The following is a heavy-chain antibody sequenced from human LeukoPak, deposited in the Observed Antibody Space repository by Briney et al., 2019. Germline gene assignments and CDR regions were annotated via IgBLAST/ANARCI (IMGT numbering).Heavy chain of an antibody. V-gene: IGHV1-69*13. CDR2: IIPIFTTT. CDR1: GGTFSSFA. J-gene: IGHJ6*03. D-gene: IGHD3-10*01. CDR3: AKEEWGFGEFPLFMDV. Sequence: SVKVSCKASGGTFSSFAISWVRQAPGQGLEWMGGIIPIFTTTNYAQKFQGRVTITADESTNTAYMELSSLRSEDTAVYYCAKEEWGFGEFPLFMDVWGKETTVTISS.